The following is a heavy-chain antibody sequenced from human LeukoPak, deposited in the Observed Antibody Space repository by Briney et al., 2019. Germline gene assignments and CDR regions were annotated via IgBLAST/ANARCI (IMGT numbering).Heavy chain of an antibody. D-gene: IGHD4-23*01. V-gene: IGHV3-33*01. CDR3: ARDGAIPEWDYGGPEGSLFDY. CDR2: IWYDGSNK. CDR1: GFTFSSYG. J-gene: IGHJ4*02. Sequence: GGSLRLSCAASGFTFSSYGMHWVRQAPGKGLEWVAVIWYDGSNKYYADSVKGRFTISRDNSKNTLYLQMNSLRAEDTAVYYCARDGAIPEWDYGGPEGSLFDYWGQGTLVTVSS.